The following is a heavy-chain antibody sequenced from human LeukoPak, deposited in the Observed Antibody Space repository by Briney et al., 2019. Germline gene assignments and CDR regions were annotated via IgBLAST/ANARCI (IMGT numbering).Heavy chain of an antibody. V-gene: IGHV4-59*01. J-gene: IGHJ4*02. CDR2: IYYSGSA. Sequence: SETLSLTCTVSGGSLSSCYWSWIRQPPGKGLEWIGYIYYSGSAKYNPSLKSRVTILVDTAKNQFSLKLSSVTAGDTAVYYCARAPGIAAAGTHFDFWGQGTLVTVSS. CDR1: GGSLSSCY. D-gene: IGHD6-13*01. CDR3: ARAPGIAAAGTHFDF.